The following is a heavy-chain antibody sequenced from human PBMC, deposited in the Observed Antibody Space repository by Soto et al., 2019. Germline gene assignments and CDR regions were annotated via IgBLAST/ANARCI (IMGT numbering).Heavy chain of an antibody. CDR2: IIPMLGMS. D-gene: IGHD3-10*01. V-gene: IGHV1-69*02. J-gene: IGHJ4*02. CDR3: ATNYGSGSTHFDY. CDR1: GDTFNFYT. Sequence: QVQLVQSGAEVKKPGSSVRVSCTASGDTFNFYTISWGRQAPGQGPEWMGRIIPMLGMSNYAQKFQGRVTIMADKSTSTVYMNLSGLTSEDTAVYYCATNYGSGSTHFDYWGQGTLVTVSS.